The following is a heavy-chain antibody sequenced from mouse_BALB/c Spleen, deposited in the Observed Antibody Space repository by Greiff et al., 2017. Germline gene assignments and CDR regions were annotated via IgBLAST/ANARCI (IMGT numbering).Heavy chain of an antibody. CDR2: IWAGGST. CDR1: GFSLTSYG. CDR3: ARALSTMITTAWFAY. J-gene: IGHJ3*01. V-gene: IGHV2-9*02. D-gene: IGHD2-4*01. Sequence: QVQLKESGPGLVAPSQSLSITCTVSGFSLTSYGVHWVRQPPGKGLEWLGVIWAGGSTNYNSALMSRLSISKDNSKSQVFLKMNSLQTDDTAMYYCARALSTMITTAWFAYWGQGTLVTVSA.